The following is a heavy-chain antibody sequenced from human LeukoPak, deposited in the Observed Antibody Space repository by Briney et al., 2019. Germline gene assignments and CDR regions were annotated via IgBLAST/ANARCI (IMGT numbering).Heavy chain of an antibody. CDR2: ISGSGGST. V-gene: IGHV3-23*01. J-gene: IGHJ3*02. Sequence: GGSLRLSCAASGFTFSSYAMSRVRQAPGKGLEWVSAISGSGGSTYYADSVKGRFTISRDNSKNTLYLQMNSLRAEDTAVYYCAKDGYGDYAFDIWGQGTMVTVSS. D-gene: IGHD4-17*01. CDR3: AKDGYGDYAFDI. CDR1: GFTFSSYA.